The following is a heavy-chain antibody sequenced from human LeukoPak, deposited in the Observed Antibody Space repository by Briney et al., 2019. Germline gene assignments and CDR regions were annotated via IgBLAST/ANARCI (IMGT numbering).Heavy chain of an antibody. J-gene: IGHJ5*02. D-gene: IGHD6-19*01. CDR2: INPDSGGT. CDR1: GYAFIGFY. Sequence: ASVKVSCKASGYAFIGFYIHWVRQAPGQGLGWMGWINPDSGGTSYAQKYQGRVTMTRDTSISTAYMELSRLTFDDTAVHYCARVGGWYRDWFDPWGQGTLVTVSS. CDR3: ARVGGWYRDWFDP. V-gene: IGHV1-2*02.